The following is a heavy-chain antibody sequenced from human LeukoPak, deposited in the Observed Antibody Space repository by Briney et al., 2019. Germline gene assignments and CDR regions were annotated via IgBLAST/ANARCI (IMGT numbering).Heavy chain of an antibody. Sequence: PGGSLRLSCAASGFMFSTYWMSWVRQAPGKGLEWVANIKQDGSEKYYVDSVKGRFTISRDNAKNSLYLQMNSLRAEDTAVYYCARSRYDSSGYYGIIGNWGQGTLVTVSP. V-gene: IGHV3-7*01. CDR3: ARSRYDSSGYYGIIGN. J-gene: IGHJ4*02. D-gene: IGHD3-22*01. CDR1: GFMFSTYW. CDR2: IKQDGSEK.